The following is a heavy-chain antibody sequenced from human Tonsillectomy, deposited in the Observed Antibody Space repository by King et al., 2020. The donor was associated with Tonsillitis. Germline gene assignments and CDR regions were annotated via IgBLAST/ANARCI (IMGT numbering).Heavy chain of an antibody. CDR2: IYYSGST. J-gene: IGHJ4*02. Sequence: QLQESGSGLVKPSQTLSLTCAVSGCSISSGGYSWSWIRQPPGKGLEWIGYIYYSGSTYYNPSLKSRVTISVDRSKNQFSLKLSSVTAADTAVYYCARGDVTFFDYWGQGTLVTVSS. D-gene: IGHD1-14*01. CDR1: GCSISSGGYS. CDR3: ARGDVTFFDY. V-gene: IGHV4-30-2*01.